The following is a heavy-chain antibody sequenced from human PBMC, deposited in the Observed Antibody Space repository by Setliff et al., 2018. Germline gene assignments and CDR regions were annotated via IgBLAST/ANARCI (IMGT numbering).Heavy chain of an antibody. V-gene: IGHV3-23*03. CDR2: IYSGGSST. CDR1: GFTFSSFW. J-gene: IGHJ4*02. D-gene: IGHD2-15*01. CDR3: AKGCHAGCFWSDC. Sequence: GGSLRLSCAASGFTFSSFWMSWVRQSPGKGLEWVSIIYSGGSSTYYGDSVKGRFTVSRDDSNNTLYLQMNSLRAEDTAVYYCAKGCHAGCFWSDCWGQGTLVTVSS.